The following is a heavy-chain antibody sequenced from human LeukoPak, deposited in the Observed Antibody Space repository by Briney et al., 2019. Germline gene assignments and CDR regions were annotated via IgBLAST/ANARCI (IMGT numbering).Heavy chain of an antibody. J-gene: IGHJ6*02. CDR3: ARPQYSSSLIVSPYGMDV. CDR2: ISYDGSNK. Sequence: PGGSLRLSCAASGFTFSSYAMHWVRQTPGKGLEWVAVISYDGSNKYYADSVKGRFAISRDNSKNTLYLQMNSLRAEDTAVYYCARPQYSSSLIVSPYGMDVWGQGTTVTVSS. D-gene: IGHD6-13*01. CDR1: GFTFSSYA. V-gene: IGHV3-30*09.